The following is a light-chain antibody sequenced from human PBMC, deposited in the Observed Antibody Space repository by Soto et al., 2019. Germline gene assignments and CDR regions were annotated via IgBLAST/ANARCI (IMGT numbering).Light chain of an antibody. Sequence: QSVLTQPASVSGSPGQSITISCTGTSSDVGGYNSVSWYQQHPGKAPKLMIYDVSIRPSGVSNRFSGSKSANTASLTISGLQAEDEADYYCTSYTRSNTWVFGGGTQLTVL. CDR1: SSDVGGYNS. CDR2: DVS. V-gene: IGLV2-14*01. J-gene: IGLJ3*02. CDR3: TSYTRSNTWV.